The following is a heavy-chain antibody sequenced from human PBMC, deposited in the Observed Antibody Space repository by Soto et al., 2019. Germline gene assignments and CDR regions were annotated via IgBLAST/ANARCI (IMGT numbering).Heavy chain of an antibody. CDR1: GFTFSSYE. CDR3: ARIRLNWNYAGHFDY. J-gene: IGHJ4*02. V-gene: IGHV3-48*03. Sequence: EVQLVESGGGLVQPGGSLRLSCAASGFTFSSYEMNWVRQAPGKGLEWVSYISSSGSTIYYADSVKGRFTISRDNAKNSLYLQMNSLRAEDTAVYYCARIRLNWNYAGHFDYWGQGTLVTVSS. CDR2: ISSSGSTI. D-gene: IGHD1-7*01.